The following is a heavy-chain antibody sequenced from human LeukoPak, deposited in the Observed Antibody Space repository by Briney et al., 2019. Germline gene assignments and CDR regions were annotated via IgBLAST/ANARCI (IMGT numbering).Heavy chain of an antibody. D-gene: IGHD2-15*01. V-gene: IGHV4-39*01. CDR2: IYYSEST. Sequence: SETLSLTCTVSGGSISSSNDYWGWIRQPPGKGLEWIGSIYYSESTYYNPSLKSRVIISVDTSKNQFSLKLSSVTAADTAVYYCARGVVVVAATPYYYGMDVWGQGTTVTVSS. CDR3: ARGVVVVAATPYYYGMDV. J-gene: IGHJ6*02. CDR1: GGSISSSNDY.